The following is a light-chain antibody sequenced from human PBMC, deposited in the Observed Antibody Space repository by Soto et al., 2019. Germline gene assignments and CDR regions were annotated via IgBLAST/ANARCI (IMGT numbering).Light chain of an antibody. CDR3: QQYNSYSLT. J-gene: IGKJ4*01. CDR2: DAS. CDR1: QSISSW. V-gene: IGKV1-5*01. Sequence: DIQMTQSPSTLSASVGDRVTITCRASQSISSWLAWYQQRPGKAPKLLIYDASSLESGVPSRFSGSGTGTEFTLTISSLQPDDFATYYCQQYNSYSLTFGGGTKVEIK.